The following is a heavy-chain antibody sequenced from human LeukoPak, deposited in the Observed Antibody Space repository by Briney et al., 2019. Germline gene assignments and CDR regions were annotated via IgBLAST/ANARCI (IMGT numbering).Heavy chain of an antibody. CDR1: GFTFSSYA. CDR2: ISSNGGST. J-gene: IGHJ4*02. CDR3: ARGLTTVTTPFDY. Sequence: GGSLRLSCAASGFTFSSYAMHWVRQAPGKGLEYVSAISSNGGSTYYANSVKGRFTISRDNSKNTLYLQMGSLRAEDMVVYYCARGLTTVTTPFDYWGQGTLVTVSS. V-gene: IGHV3-64*01. D-gene: IGHD4-11*01.